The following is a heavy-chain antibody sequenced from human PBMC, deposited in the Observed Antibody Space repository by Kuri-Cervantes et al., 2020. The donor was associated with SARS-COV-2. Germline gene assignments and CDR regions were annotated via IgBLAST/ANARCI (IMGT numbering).Heavy chain of an antibody. J-gene: IGHJ4*02. CDR2: ISSSSSYT. CDR1: GFTFSDYY. Sequence: GGSLRLSCAASGFTFSDYYMSWIRQAPGKGLEWVSYISSSSSYTNYADSVKGRFTISRDNAKNSLYLQMNSLRAEDTAVYYCARGGVDITVDYWGQGTLVTVSS. CDR3: ARGGVDITVDY. D-gene: IGHD3-3*01. V-gene: IGHV3-11*06.